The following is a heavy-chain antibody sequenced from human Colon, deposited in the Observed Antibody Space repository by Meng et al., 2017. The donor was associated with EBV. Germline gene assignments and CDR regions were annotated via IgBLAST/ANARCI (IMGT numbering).Heavy chain of an antibody. J-gene: IGHJ3*01. Sequence: VQLLAFGGCLVMPGGSLSLSCAASGFTFSNYAMSLVRQAPGKGLEWVSSITYGGGYTYYADSVKGRFTISRDNSKKTLFLQMNSLRAEDTALYYCALVGGCNDYYCGAFDFWGQGTMVTVSS. CDR2: ITYGGGYT. V-gene: IGHV3-23*01. CDR3: ALVGGCNDYYCGAFDF. D-gene: IGHD3-16*01. CDR1: GFTFSNYA.